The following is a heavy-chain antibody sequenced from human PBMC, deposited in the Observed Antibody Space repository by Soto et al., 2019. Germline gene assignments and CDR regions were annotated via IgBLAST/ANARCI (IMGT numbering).Heavy chain of an antibody. D-gene: IGHD2-15*01. CDR1: GGSISSGGYY. CDR2: IYYSGST. V-gene: IGHV4-31*03. Sequence: QVQLQESGPGLVKPSQTLSLTCTVSGGSISSGGYYWSWIRQHPGKGLAWIGYIYYSGSTYYNPSLKSRVTISVDTSKNQFALTLSSVTAAETDVYYFARGAESVVVVASTGWYFDLWGRGTLVTVSS. CDR3: ARGAESVVVVASTGWYFDL. J-gene: IGHJ2*01.